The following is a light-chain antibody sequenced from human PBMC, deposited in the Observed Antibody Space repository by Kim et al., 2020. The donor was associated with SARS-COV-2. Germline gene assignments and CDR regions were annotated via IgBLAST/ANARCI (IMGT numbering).Light chain of an antibody. V-gene: IGLV2-14*03. CDR2: DVS. J-gene: IGLJ2*01. CDR3: SSWTSSNTLI. Sequence: TIPCTATCNDVGATTCGSLYQRHPGRAPKLMIYDVSMRPSGVSNRFSGSKSGNTASLTISGLQAEDEADYYCSSWTSSNTLIFGGGTQLTVL. CDR1: CNDVGATTC.